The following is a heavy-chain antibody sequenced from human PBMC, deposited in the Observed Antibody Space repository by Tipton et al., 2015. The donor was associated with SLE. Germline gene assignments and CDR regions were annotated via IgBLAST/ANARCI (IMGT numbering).Heavy chain of an antibody. D-gene: IGHD3-10*01. Sequence: QSGAEVKKPGESLKISCKASRYTFTNYWIGWVRQMPGKGLEWMGIIYPGDSDTRYNPSFQGQVTISVDKSINTAYPQWNWLKASDTAMYYCARPTSLPGWFDPWGQGTLVTVSS. CDR1: RYTFTNYW. V-gene: IGHV5-51*03. CDR2: IYPGDSDT. J-gene: IGHJ5*02. CDR3: ARPTSLPGWFDP.